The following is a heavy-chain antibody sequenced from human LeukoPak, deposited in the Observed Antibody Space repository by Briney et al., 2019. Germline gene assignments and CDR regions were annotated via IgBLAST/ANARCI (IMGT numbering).Heavy chain of an antibody. CDR2: IYYSGST. CDR1: GGSISSGGYY. D-gene: IGHD3-9*01. J-gene: IGHJ5*02. Sequence: SETLSLTCTVSGGSISSGGYYWSWIRQHPGKGLEWIGYIYYSGSTYYNPSLKSRVTISVDKSKNQFSLKLSSVTAADTAVYYCARDLKSYDILTGYLSWFDPWGQGTLVTVSS. CDR3: ARDLKSYDILTGYLSWFDP. V-gene: IGHV4-31*03.